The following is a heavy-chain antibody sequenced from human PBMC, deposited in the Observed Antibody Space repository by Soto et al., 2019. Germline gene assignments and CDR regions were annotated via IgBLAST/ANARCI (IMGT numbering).Heavy chain of an antibody. D-gene: IGHD5-18*01. CDR2: INPNSGGT. CDR1: GYTFTGYY. Sequence: AASVKVSCKASGYTFTGYYMHWVRQAPGQGLEWMGWINPNSGGTNYAQKFQGWVTMTRDTSISTAYMELSRLRSDDTAVYYCARELVDTAMVSDYYYYYGMDVWGQGTTVTVSS. V-gene: IGHV1-2*04. CDR3: ARELVDTAMVSDYYYYYGMDV. J-gene: IGHJ6*02.